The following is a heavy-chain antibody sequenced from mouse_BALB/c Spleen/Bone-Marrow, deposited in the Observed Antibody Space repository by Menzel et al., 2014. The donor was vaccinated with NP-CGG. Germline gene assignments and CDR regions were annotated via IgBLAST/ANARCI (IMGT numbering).Heavy chain of an antibody. CDR3: TRQPYYGYFDY. J-gene: IGHJ2*01. CDR2: IRLKSNNYAT. Sequence: EVKVEESGGGLVQPGGSMKLSCVASGFTFSNYWMNWVRQSPEKGLEWVAEIRLKSNNYATHYAESVKVRFTISRDDSKSSVYLQMNNLRAEDTGIYYCTRQPYYGYFDYWGQGTTLTVSS. D-gene: IGHD1-1*01. CDR1: GFTFSNYW. V-gene: IGHV6-6*02.